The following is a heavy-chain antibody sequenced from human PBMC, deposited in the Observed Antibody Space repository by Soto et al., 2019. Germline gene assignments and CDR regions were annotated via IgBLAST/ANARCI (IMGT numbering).Heavy chain of an antibody. D-gene: IGHD1-26*01. CDR3: ARALRQELLPSSFDY. V-gene: IGHV4-31*03. J-gene: IGHJ4*02. CDR2: IYYSGST. Sequence: SETLSLTCTVSGGSISSGGYYWSWIRQHPGKGLEWIGYIYYSGSTYYNPSLKSRVTISVDTSKNQFSLKLSSVTTADTAVYYCARALRQELLPSSFDYWGQGTLVTVSS. CDR1: GGSISSGGYY.